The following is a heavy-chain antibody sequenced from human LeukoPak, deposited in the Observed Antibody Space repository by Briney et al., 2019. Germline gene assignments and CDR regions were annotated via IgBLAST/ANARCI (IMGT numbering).Heavy chain of an antibody. CDR1: GFTFSSYA. J-gene: IGHJ3*02. Sequence: GGSLRLSCAASGFTFSSYAMHWVRQAPGKGLEWVAVIAYDGSNKYYADSVKGRFTISRDNSKNTLYLQMNSLRAEDTAVYYCARPNLIEYYYGSGSYGHGAFDIWGQGTMVTVSS. CDR3: ARPNLIEYYYGSGSYGHGAFDI. CDR2: IAYDGSNK. D-gene: IGHD3-10*01. V-gene: IGHV3-30-3*01.